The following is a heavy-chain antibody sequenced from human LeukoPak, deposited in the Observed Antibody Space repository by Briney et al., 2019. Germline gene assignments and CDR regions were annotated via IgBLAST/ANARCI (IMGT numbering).Heavy chain of an antibody. V-gene: IGHV3-21*01. CDR2: ISSGTSYI. CDR3: ARGGGITMVRGVINLDYYYYYMDV. Sequence: TGGSLRLSCAASGFTFSSYSFHWVRQAPGQGLEWVSSISSGTSYIYYADSVKGRFTISRDSAKNLLYLQMNSLRAEDTAVYYCARGGGITMVRGVINLDYYYYYMDVWGKGTTVTISS. CDR1: GFTFSSYS. J-gene: IGHJ6*03. D-gene: IGHD3-10*01.